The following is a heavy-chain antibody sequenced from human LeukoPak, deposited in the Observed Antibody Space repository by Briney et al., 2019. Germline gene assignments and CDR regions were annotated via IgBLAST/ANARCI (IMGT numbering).Heavy chain of an antibody. CDR2: ISSSSTYM. V-gene: IGHV3-21*01. CDR1: GFAFSSYN. J-gene: IGHJ3*02. Sequence: GGSLRLSCAASGFAFSSYNMNWVRQAPGKGLEWVSIISSSSTYMYYADSVKGRFTIYRDNAKNSLYLQMNSPRAQDTAMYYCARVWGICSRSDSFDIWGQGTMVTVSS. D-gene: IGHD3-16*01. CDR3: ARVWGICSRSDSFDI.